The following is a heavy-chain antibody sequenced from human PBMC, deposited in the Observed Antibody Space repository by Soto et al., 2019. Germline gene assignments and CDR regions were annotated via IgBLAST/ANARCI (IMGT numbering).Heavy chain of an antibody. D-gene: IGHD1-20*01. J-gene: IGHJ6*02. V-gene: IGHV3-15*07. CDR1: GFTFSNAW. CDR3: TTDRPITGTTHHYYFYGMDV. CDR2: IKSKTDGGTT. Sequence: EVQLVESGGGLVKPGGSLRLSCAASGFTFSNAWMNWVRQAPGKGLEWVGRIKSKTDGGTTDYAAPVKGRFTISRDDSKNTLYLQMNSLKTEDTAVYYCTTDRPITGTTHHYYFYGMDVWGQGTTVTVYS.